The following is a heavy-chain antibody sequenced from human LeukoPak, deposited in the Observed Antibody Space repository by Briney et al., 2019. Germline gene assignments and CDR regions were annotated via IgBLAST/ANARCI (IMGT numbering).Heavy chain of an antibody. J-gene: IGHJ6*02. Sequence: ASVKVSCKASGYTFTSYYMHWVRQAPGQGLEWMGIINPSGGSTSYAQKFQGRVTMTRDTSTSTVYMELSSLRSEDTAVYYCARDFRAAAVPYYYYGMDVWGQGTTVTVSS. V-gene: IGHV1-46*01. D-gene: IGHD6-13*01. CDR2: INPSGGST. CDR1: GYTFTSYY. CDR3: ARDFRAAAVPYYYYGMDV.